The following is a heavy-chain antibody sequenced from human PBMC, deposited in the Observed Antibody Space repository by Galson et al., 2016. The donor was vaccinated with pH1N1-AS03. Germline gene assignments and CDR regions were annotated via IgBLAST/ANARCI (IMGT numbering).Heavy chain of an antibody. D-gene: IGHD1-26*01. J-gene: IGHJ6*02. CDR2: INAGNGNT. Sequence: SVKVSCKASGYTFISYVMHWVRQAPGQRLEWMGWINAGNGNTTYSQSFQGRVTITRDTSASKAYMELSSHRSEDTAVYYCARGRGSYGMDVWGQGTTVTVSS. CDR3: ARGRGSYGMDV. V-gene: IGHV1-3*01. CDR1: GYTFISYV.